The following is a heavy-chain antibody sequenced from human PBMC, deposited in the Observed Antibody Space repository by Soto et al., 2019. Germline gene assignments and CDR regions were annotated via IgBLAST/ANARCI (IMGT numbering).Heavy chain of an antibody. V-gene: IGHV1-69*13. CDR2: IIPLFGTA. J-gene: IGHJ5*02. CDR3: ARSQDSSGYWNNCFDP. Sequence: SVKVSCKASGGTFSTYTMTSVRQAPGQGLEWMGGIIPLFGTANYAQKFQGRVTITADESTSTVYMELSSLRSEDTAVYYRARSQDSSGYWNNCFDPWGQGILVTVSS. D-gene: IGHD3-22*01. CDR1: GGTFSTYT.